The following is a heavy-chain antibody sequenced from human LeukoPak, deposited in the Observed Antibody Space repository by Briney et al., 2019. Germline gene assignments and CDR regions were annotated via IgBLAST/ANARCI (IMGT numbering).Heavy chain of an antibody. D-gene: IGHD3-10*01. CDR1: GGSISSYY. CDR3: ARRGSGAPMGDYFDY. CDR2: IYYSGST. J-gene: IGHJ4*02. V-gene: IGHV4-59*12. Sequence: SETLSLTCTVSGGSISSYYWSWIRQPPGKGLEWIGYIYYSGSTNYNPSLKSRVTISVDTSKNQFSLKLSSVTAADTAVYYCARRGSGAPMGDYFDYWGQGTLVTVSS.